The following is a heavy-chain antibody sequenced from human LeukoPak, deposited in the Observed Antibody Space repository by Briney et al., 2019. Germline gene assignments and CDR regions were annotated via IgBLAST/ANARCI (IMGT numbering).Heavy chain of an antibody. V-gene: IGHV4-39*07. CDR3: ARRLPHRGPGYYYDSSGPAAFDI. CDR1: GGSISGSYY. D-gene: IGHD3-22*01. Sequence: PSETLSLTCTVSGGSISGSYYWVWIRQSPGKGLEWIGSIYYGGRIYYNPSLKSRVTISLDTSKNQFSLKLSSVTAADTAVYYCARRLPHRGPGYYYDSSGPAAFDIWGQGTMVTVSS. J-gene: IGHJ3*02. CDR2: IYYGGRI.